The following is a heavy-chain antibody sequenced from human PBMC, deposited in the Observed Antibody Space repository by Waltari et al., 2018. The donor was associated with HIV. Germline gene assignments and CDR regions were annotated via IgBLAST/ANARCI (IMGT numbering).Heavy chain of an antibody. CDR2: ISYDGSHK. Sequence: QVQLVESGGGVVQPGRSLRPSGAASEFTFSTYAMHWARQAPGKGLEWVAVISYDGSHKFYADSVKGRFTISKDKSKNTLYLQMNSLRPEDTAVYYCARGAIAAAGTIWGQGTLVTVSS. CDR1: EFTFSTYA. J-gene: IGHJ4*02. CDR3: ARGAIAAAGTI. V-gene: IGHV3-30*01. D-gene: IGHD6-13*01.